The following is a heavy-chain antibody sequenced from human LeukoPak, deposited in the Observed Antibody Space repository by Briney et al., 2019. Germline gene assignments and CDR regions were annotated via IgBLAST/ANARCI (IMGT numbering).Heavy chain of an antibody. CDR1: GGSISNYY. D-gene: IGHD1-26*01. V-gene: IGHV4-59*01. CDR3: ARDRTYSGSPYYFDY. CDR2: IHYSGST. J-gene: IGHJ4*02. Sequence: SETLSLTCTVSGGSISNYYWSWIRQPPGKGLEWIGYIHYSGSTSYNPSLKSRVTISVDTSKNQFSLKLRFVTPADTAVYYCARDRTYSGSPYYFDYWGQGTLVTVSS.